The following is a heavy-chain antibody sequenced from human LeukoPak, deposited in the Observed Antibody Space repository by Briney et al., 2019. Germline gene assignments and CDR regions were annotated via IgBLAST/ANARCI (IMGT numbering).Heavy chain of an antibody. J-gene: IGHJ5*02. Sequence: ASVKVSCKASGYTFTGYYMHWVRQAPGQGLEWMGWISAYNGNTNYAQKLQGRVTMTTDTSTSTAYMELRSLRSDDTAVYYCARAVYNWFDPWGQGTLVTVSS. V-gene: IGHV1-18*04. CDR2: ISAYNGNT. CDR3: ARAVYNWFDP. CDR1: GYTFTGYY.